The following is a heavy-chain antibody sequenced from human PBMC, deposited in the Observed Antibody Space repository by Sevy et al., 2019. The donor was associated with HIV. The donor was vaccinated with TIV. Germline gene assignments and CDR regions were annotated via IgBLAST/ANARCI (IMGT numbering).Heavy chain of an antibody. Sequence: GGSLRLSCEASGFTFSSYWMSWVRQAPGKGLEWVANIKQDGSEKYYVDSVKGRFTISRDNAKKSLYLQMNSMRAEDTAVYYCARGSNYYDNQTPFDYWGQGTLVTVSS. J-gene: IGHJ4*02. CDR2: IKQDGSEK. CDR3: ARGSNYYDNQTPFDY. V-gene: IGHV3-7*03. CDR1: GFTFSSYW. D-gene: IGHD3-22*01.